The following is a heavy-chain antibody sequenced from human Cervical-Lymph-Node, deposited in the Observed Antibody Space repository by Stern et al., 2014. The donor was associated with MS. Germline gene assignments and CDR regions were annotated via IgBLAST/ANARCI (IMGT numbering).Heavy chain of an antibody. CDR2: ISWNSGSI. D-gene: IGHD3-3*01. J-gene: IGHJ6*02. CDR3: AKDIGITIFGVATYYYYYGMDV. Sequence: EVQLVESGGGLVQPGRSLRLSCAASGFTFYAYAMHWVRHAPGKGLEWVSGISWNSGSIGYADSVKGRFTISRDNAKNSLYLQMNSLRAEDTALYYCAKDIGITIFGVATYYYYYGMDVWGQGTTVTVSS. V-gene: IGHV3-9*01. CDR1: GFTFYAYA.